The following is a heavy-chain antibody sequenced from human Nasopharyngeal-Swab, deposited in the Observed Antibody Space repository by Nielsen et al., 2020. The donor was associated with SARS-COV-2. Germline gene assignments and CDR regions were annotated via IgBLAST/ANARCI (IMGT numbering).Heavy chain of an antibody. J-gene: IGHJ4*02. Sequence: ASVKVSCKASGYTFTSYAMNWVRQAPGQGLEWMGWINTNTGNPTYGQGFTGRFVFSLDTSVSTTYPQISGLKAEDTAVYYCVRVLHYGAWEYWGQGTLVTVSS. V-gene: IGHV7-4-1*02. CDR2: INTNTGNP. CDR1: GYTFTSYA. D-gene: IGHD4/OR15-4a*01. CDR3: VRVLHYGAWEY.